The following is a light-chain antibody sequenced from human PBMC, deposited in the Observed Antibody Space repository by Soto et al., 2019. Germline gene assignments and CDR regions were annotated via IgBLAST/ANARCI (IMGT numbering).Light chain of an antibody. CDR3: CSHAGSSTLVL. V-gene: IGLV2-23*02. CDR1: SNDVGSYKL. J-gene: IGLJ3*02. Sequence: QSALTQPASVSGSPGQSITISCTGSSNDVGSYKLVSWYQQHPGKAPKLMIYEVSERPAGVSIRFSGSKSGNTASLTISGLQTEDEADYYCCSHAGSSTLVLFGGGTKLTVL. CDR2: EVS.